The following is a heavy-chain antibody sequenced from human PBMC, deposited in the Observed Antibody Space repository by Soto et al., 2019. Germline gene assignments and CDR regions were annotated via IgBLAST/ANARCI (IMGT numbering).Heavy chain of an antibody. CDR3: ARGSGGSSYYYYGMDV. D-gene: IGHD2-15*01. CDR2: IIPIFGTA. CDR1: GGTFSSYA. Sequence: QVQLVQSGAAVKKPGSSVKVSCKASGGTFSSYAINWVRQAPGQGLEWMGGIIPIFGTANYAQKFQGRVTITADESTRTAYVELSSLRSEDTAVYYCARGSGGSSYYYYGMDVWGQGTTVTVSS. V-gene: IGHV1-69*12. J-gene: IGHJ6*02.